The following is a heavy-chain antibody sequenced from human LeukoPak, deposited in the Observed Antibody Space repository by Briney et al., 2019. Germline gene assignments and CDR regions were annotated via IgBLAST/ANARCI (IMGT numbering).Heavy chain of an antibody. Sequence: PGGSLRLPCVASGFIFGDYQMNWVRLAPGKGLEWVSYISAVGAITHYADSVSGRFIISRDNAQNSLFLQMDRLRAEDTALYYCARQGFYDNSGYSNFDSRVQGILVTVSS. J-gene: IGHJ4*02. CDR1: GFIFGDYQ. CDR3: ARQGFYDNSGYSNFDS. V-gene: IGHV3-48*03. D-gene: IGHD3-22*01. CDR2: ISAVGAIT.